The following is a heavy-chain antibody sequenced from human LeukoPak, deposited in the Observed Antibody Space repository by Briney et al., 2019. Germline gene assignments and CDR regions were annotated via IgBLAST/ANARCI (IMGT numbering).Heavy chain of an antibody. D-gene: IGHD3-16*01. V-gene: IGHV4-34*01. Sequence: PSGALSLTCAVYGGSFRGYFWSWIRQPPGKGLEWIGELNPSGGTNYNASLKSRITISVDTSKNQFSLNLASVTAADTAVYYCARIAFGGYIVAQDYWGQGTLVIVSS. CDR3: ARIAFGGYIVAQDY. CDR1: GGSFRGYF. CDR2: LNPSGGT. J-gene: IGHJ4*02.